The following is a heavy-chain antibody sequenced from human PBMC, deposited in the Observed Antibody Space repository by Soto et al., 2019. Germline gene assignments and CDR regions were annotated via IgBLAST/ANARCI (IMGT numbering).Heavy chain of an antibody. CDR3: ARRGSSSDWFDP. J-gene: IGHJ5*02. V-gene: IGHV4-31*03. Sequence: SETLSLTCTVSGGSISSGGYYWSWIRQHPGKGLEWIGYIYYSGSTYYNPSLKSRVTISVDTSKNQSSLKLSSVTAADTAVYYCARRGSSSDWFDPWGQGTLVTVSS. CDR1: GGSISSGGYY. D-gene: IGHD6-6*01. CDR2: IYYSGST.